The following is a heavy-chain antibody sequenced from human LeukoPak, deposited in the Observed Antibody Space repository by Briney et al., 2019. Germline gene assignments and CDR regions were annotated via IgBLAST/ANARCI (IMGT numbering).Heavy chain of an antibody. CDR3: ATGRSSGWSYAFDF. CDR1: GFAFRSYW. CDR2: IKHDGSEK. Sequence: GGSLRLSCAASGFAFRSYWMTWVRQAPGKGLEWVATIKHDGSEKSFVDSVKGRLTISRENAKNSLYLQMNNLRAGDTATYYCATGRSSGWSYAFDFWGRGTMVTVSS. J-gene: IGHJ3*01. V-gene: IGHV3-7*01. D-gene: IGHD6-19*01.